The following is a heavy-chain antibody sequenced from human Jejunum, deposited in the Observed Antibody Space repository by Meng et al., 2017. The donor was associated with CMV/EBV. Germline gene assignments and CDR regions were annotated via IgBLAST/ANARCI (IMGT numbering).Heavy chain of an antibody. D-gene: IGHD6-13*01. Sequence: CTVSGASISNYYWGWIRQSPEKGLEWIVYYSGSTNYNPSLRSRVTMALDTSKNQLSLRLSFVTVEDTAVYYCARDSKASSWYHFDYWGQGMLVTVSS. CDR3: ARDSKASSWYHFDY. CDR1: GASISNYY. J-gene: IGHJ4*02. CDR2: YYSGST. V-gene: IGHV4-59*01.